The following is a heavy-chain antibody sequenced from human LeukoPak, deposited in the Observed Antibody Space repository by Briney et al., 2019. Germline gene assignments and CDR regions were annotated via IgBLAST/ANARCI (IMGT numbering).Heavy chain of an antibody. D-gene: IGHD4-17*01. V-gene: IGHV3-66*04. CDR2: IYSGGST. CDR1: GFTVSSNY. CDR3: AKPDYGDYGLTWFDP. Sequence: PGGSLRLSCAASGFTVSSNYMSWVRQAPGKGLEWVSVIYSGGSTYYANSVKGRFTISRDNSKNTLYLQMNSLRAEDTAVYYCAKPDYGDYGLTWFDPWGQGTLVTVSS. J-gene: IGHJ5*02.